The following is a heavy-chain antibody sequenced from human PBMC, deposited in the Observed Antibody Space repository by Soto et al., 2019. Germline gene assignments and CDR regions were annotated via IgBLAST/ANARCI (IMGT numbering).Heavy chain of an antibody. D-gene: IGHD5-12*01. V-gene: IGHV3-7*01. CDR3: ERVSFRPFDGYNYPYCFFDL. CDR2: IKQDGSEK. CDR1: GFTFSSYG. J-gene: IGHJ2*01. Sequence: AGGSLRLSGAASGFTFSSYGISWVRQAPWKGLEWVANIKQDGSEKYYVDSVKGRFTISRDNAKNSLYLQMNSLRAEDTAVYYFERVSFRPFDGYNYPYCFFDLWGRGTLLAVYS.